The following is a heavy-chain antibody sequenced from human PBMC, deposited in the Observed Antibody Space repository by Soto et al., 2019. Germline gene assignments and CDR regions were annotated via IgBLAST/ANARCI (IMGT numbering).Heavy chain of an antibody. CDR2: IGISGDT. J-gene: IGHJ4*02. CDR1: GFTFSKFD. D-gene: IGHD2-15*01. Sequence: GGSLRLSCEASGFTFSKFDMHWVRQPTGKGLEWVSTIGISGDTYYAVSVKGRFTISRDNAKNSLSLQMNSLRAGDTALYFCARGQEVGAHFFDSWGQGTQVTVSS. V-gene: IGHV3-13*04. CDR3: ARGQEVGAHFFDS.